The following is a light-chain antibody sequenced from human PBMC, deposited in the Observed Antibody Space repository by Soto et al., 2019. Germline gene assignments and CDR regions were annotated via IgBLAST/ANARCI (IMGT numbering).Light chain of an antibody. J-gene: IGKJ1*01. CDR2: GAS. CDR3: QQSNNWPPDRT. CDR1: PSIGSN. Sequence: EIVMTQSPATLSVSPGERATLSCRASPSIGSNLAWYQQKPSQAPRLLIYGASTRATGIPARFSGSGSGTEFTLTISSLPSEDFAIYFCQQSNNWPPDRTFGQGTKVEIK. V-gene: IGKV3-15*01.